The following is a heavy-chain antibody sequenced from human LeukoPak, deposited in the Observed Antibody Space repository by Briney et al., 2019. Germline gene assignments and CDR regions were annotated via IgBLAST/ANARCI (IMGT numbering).Heavy chain of an antibody. CDR3: ARLKFYDSTGYSPGYYMDV. Sequence: SGTLSLTCSVSGGAIISYYWSWIRQPAGKGPDGIGRIYPTGNTDYNPSLKTRVTMSTDLSKKQFSLRLRSVTAADTAVYYCARLKFYDSTGYSPGYYMDVWGKGTAVTVSS. V-gene: IGHV4-4*07. CDR1: GGAIISYY. CDR2: IYPTGNT. J-gene: IGHJ6*03. D-gene: IGHD3-22*01.